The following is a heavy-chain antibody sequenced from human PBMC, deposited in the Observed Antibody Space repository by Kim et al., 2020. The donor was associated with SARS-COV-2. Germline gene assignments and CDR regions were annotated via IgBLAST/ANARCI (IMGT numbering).Heavy chain of an antibody. CDR3: ARLSAVGAFDI. Sequence: TNSNPSSKSRVTISVDTAKNQCSLKLSSVTAADTAVYYCARLSAVGAFDIWGQGTMVTVSS. V-gene: IGHV4-59*08. J-gene: IGHJ3*02. CDR2: T. D-gene: IGHD2-15*01.